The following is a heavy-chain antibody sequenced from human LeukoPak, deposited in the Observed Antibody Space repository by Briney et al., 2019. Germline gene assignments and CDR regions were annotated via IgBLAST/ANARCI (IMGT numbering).Heavy chain of an antibody. CDR2: IYYSGST. V-gene: IGHV4-59*01. CDR3: ARTKNLDAFDI. Sequence: SETLSLTCTASGGSISSYYWSWIRQPPGKGLEWIGYIYYSGSTNYNPSLKSRVTISVDTSKNQFSLKLSSVTAADTAVYYCARTKNLDAFDIWGQGTMVTVSS. J-gene: IGHJ3*02. CDR1: GGSISSYY.